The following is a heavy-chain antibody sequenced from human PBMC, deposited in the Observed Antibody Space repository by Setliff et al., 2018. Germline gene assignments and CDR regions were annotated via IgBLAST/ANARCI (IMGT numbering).Heavy chain of an antibody. CDR2: ISAYNGNT. J-gene: IGHJ6*02. CDR1: GYTFTSYA. CDR3: ARSSWSYYGMDV. V-gene: IGHV1-18*01. Sequence: ASVKVSCKASGYTFTSYAISWVRQAPGQGLEWMGWISAYNGNTNYAQKLQVRVTMTTDASTSTAYMELRSLRSDDTAVYYCARSSWSYYGMDVWGQGTTVTVSS. D-gene: IGHD6-13*01.